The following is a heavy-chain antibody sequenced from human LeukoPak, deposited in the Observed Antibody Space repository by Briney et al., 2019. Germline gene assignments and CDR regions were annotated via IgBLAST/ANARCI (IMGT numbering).Heavy chain of an antibody. J-gene: IGHJ4*02. D-gene: IGHD3-10*01. CDR3: ARVLLWFGDFDY. CDR2: IYYSGST. Sequence: PSETLSLTCTVSGGSISSGDYYWSWIRQPPGKGLEWIGHIYYSGSTYYNPSLKSRVTISVDTSKNQFSLKLSSVTAADTAVYYCARVLLWFGDFDYWGQGTLVTVSS. CDR1: GGSISSGDYY. V-gene: IGHV4-30-4*08.